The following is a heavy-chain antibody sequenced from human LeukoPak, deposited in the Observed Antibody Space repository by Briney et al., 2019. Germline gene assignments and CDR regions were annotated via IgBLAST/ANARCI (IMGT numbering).Heavy chain of an antibody. CDR1: GYTFTGYY. V-gene: IGHV1-69*04. CDR3: ASDTPTWG. J-gene: IGHJ4*02. Sequence: ASVKVSCKASGYTFTGYYMHWVRQAPGQGLEWMGRIIPILGIANYAQKFQGRVTITADKSTSTAYMELSSLRSEDTAVYYCASDTPTWGWGQGTLVTVSS. D-gene: IGHD2-15*01. CDR2: IIPILGIA.